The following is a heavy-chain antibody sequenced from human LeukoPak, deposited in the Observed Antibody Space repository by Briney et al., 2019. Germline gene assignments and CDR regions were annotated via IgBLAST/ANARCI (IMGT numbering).Heavy chain of an antibody. CDR3: ARALKAPIDDYRYRGGPPSRYYFDY. CDR2: ISAYNGNT. Sequence: ASVKVSCKASGYTFTSYGISWVRQAPGQGLEWMGWISAYNGNTNYAQKLQGRVTMTTDTSTSTAYMELRSLRSDDTAVYYCARALKAPIDDYRYRGGPPSRYYFDYWGQGTLVTVSS. CDR1: GYTFTSYG. J-gene: IGHJ4*02. D-gene: IGHD4-11*01. V-gene: IGHV1-18*01.